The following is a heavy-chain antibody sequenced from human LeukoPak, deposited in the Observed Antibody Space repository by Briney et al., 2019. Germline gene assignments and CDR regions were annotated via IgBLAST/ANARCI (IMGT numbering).Heavy chain of an antibody. D-gene: IGHD3-16*01. CDR2: IYTSGST. J-gene: IGHJ4*02. Sequence: SETLSLTCTVSGGFISSGSYYWSWIRQPAGKGLEWIGRIYTSGSTNYNPSLKSRVTISVDTSKNQFSLKLSSVTAADTAVYYCARARVGARSGYFDYWGQGTLVTVSS. V-gene: IGHV4-61*02. CDR3: ARARVGARSGYFDY. CDR1: GGFISSGSYY.